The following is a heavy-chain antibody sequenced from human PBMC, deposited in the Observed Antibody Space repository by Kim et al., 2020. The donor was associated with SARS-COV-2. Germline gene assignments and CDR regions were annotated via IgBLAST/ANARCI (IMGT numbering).Heavy chain of an antibody. J-gene: IGHJ4*02. CDR2: INHSGST. D-gene: IGHD6-19*01. V-gene: IGHV4-34*01. CDR3: AVSGWYGDY. CDR1: GGSFSGYY. Sequence: SETLSLTCAVYGGSFSGYYWSWIRQPPGKGLEWIGEINHSGSTNYNPSLKSRVTISVDTSKNQFSLKLSSVTAADTAVYYCAVSGWYGDYWGQGTLVTVSS.